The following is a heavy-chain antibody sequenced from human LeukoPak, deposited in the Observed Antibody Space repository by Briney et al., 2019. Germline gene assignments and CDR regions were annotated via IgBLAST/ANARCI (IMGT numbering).Heavy chain of an antibody. CDR2: ISGSGGST. J-gene: IGHJ3*02. CDR3: AKSRGYPADRHAFDI. V-gene: IGHV3-23*01. CDR1: GFTFSSYN. Sequence: SGGSLRLSCAASGFTFSSYNINWVRQAPGKGLEWVSAISGSGGSTYYADSVKGRFTISRDNSRNTLYLQMNSLRAEDTAVYYCAKSRGYPADRHAFDIWGQGTMVTVSS. D-gene: IGHD5-18*01.